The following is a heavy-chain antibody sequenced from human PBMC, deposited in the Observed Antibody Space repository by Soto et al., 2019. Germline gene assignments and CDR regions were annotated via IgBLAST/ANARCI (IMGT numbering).Heavy chain of an antibody. D-gene: IGHD2-2*01. Sequence: PSETLSLTXTVSGDSISGGASFWSWIRQPPGKGLEWIANVYYSGSSYYNPSLKSRLTISADTTKNQFSLQLKSMTAADTAVCYCAKLSCTSSTCYFPGWFDPWGQGTLVTVSS. J-gene: IGHJ5*02. CDR2: VYYSGSS. V-gene: IGHV4-31*02. CDR3: AKLSCTSSTCYFPGWFDP. CDR1: GDSISGGASF.